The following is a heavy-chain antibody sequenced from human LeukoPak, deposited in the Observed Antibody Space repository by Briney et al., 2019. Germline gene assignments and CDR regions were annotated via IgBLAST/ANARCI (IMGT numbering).Heavy chain of an antibody. CDR2: IYRGGST. CDR1: GFTVSSNY. D-gene: IGHD6-6*01. V-gene: IGHV3-53*01. CDR3: AKNTQYSGYYDC. Sequence: GGSLRLSCAASGFTVSSNYMSWVRQAPGKGLEWVSVIYRGGSTYYADSVKGRFTISRDNSKNTLYLQMNSLRAEDTAVYYCAKNTQYSGYYDCWGQGTLVAVSS. J-gene: IGHJ4*02.